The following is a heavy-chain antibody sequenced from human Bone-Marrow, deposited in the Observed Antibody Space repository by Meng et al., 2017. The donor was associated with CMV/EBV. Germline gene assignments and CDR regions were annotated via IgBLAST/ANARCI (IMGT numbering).Heavy chain of an antibody. CDR1: GASISSYY. CDR2: IYYSGST. Sequence: SETLSLTCTVSGASISSYYWSWIRQPPGKGLEWIGYIYYSGSTNYNPSLKSRVTISVDTSKNQFSLKLSSVTAADTAVYYCARVLGELPWGLNWFDPWGQGTLVTVSS. D-gene: IGHD3-16*01. J-gene: IGHJ5*02. V-gene: IGHV4-59*01. CDR3: ARVLGELPWGLNWFDP.